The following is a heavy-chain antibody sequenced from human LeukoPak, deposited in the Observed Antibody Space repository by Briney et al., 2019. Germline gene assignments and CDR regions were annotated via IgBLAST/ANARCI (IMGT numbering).Heavy chain of an antibody. CDR3: ASNYYDSSGFGTFDY. J-gene: IGHJ4*02. V-gene: IGHV4-34*01. CDR1: GGSFSGYY. Sequence: SETLSLTCAVYGGSFSGYYWSWIRQPPGKGLEWIGEINHSGSTNDNPSLKSRVTISVGTSKNPFSLKLSSVTAAATAVYYCASNYYDSSGFGTFDYWGQGTLVTVSS. CDR2: INHSGST. D-gene: IGHD3-22*01.